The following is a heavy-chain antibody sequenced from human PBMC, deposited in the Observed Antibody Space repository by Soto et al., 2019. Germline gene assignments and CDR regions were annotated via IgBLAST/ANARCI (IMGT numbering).Heavy chain of an antibody. V-gene: IGHV3-7*01. CDR2: IKQDGSEK. Sequence: EVQLVESGGGLVQPGGSLRLSCAASGFTFSSYWMSWVRQAPGKGLEWVANIKQDGSEKYYVDSVKGRFTISRDNAKNSLYLQMNRLRAEDTAVYYCARDRGQYDFWSYPLTGSWFDPWGQGTLVTVSS. CDR3: ARDRGQYDFWSYPLTGSWFDP. J-gene: IGHJ5*02. D-gene: IGHD3-3*01. CDR1: GFTFSSYW.